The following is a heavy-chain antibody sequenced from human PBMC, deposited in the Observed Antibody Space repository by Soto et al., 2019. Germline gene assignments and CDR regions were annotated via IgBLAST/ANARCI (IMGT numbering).Heavy chain of an antibody. Sequence: QITLKESGPTLVQPTQTLTLTCTVSGFSLTTRGMTLGWIRQPPGRAPEWLALSTQYSPSLQSRLTFTKDTSTNQVVLTMTNMDPVDTATYYCTLRQDTSRGPIYWGQGIMVTVSS. CDR2: ST. D-gene: IGHD6-13*01. CDR1: GFSLTTRGMT. J-gene: IGHJ4*02. V-gene: IGHV2-5*01. CDR3: TLRQDTSRGPIY.